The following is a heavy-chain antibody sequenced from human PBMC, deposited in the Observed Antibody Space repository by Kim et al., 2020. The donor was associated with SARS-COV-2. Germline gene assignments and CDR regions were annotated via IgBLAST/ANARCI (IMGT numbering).Heavy chain of an antibody. Sequence: GGSLRLSCADSGFTFSSYWMSWVLLAPGKGLEWVANIKQDGSEEFYVDSVKGRFTISRDNAKKSVYLQMNSLRAEDTAVYYCARVGQFFNSRGFYSMDLDYWGLGTLVTVSS. CDR2: IKQDGSEE. CDR3: ARVGQFFNSRGFYSMDLDY. V-gene: IGHV3-7*03. J-gene: IGHJ4*02. D-gene: IGHD3-22*01. CDR1: GFTFSSYW.